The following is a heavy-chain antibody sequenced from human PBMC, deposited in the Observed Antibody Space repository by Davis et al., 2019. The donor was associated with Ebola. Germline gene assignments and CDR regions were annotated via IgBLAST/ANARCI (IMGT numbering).Heavy chain of an antibody. D-gene: IGHD3-3*01. CDR2: ISGSGDST. CDR3: TRAAFGSYYFDY. V-gene: IGHV3-23*01. CDR1: GFTFSSYA. J-gene: IGHJ4*02. Sequence: GESLKIPRAASGFTFSSYAMSRVRQAPGKGLEWVSVISGSGDSTYHADSVKGRFTISRDNSKNTLYLQMNSLRAEDTAVYYCTRAAFGSYYFDYWGQGTLVTVSS.